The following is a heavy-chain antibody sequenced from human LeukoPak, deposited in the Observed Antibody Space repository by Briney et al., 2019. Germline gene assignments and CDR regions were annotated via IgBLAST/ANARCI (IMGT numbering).Heavy chain of an antibody. CDR1: GDSISSGSYY. J-gene: IGHJ3*02. CDR3: ARDQWGGTYIHDAFDI. V-gene: IGHV4-61*02. Sequence: SETLSLTCTVSGDSISSGSYYWSWIRQPAGKGLEWIGRISTSGSTYYNPSLKSRLTISVDTSKNQFSLKLTSVTAADTAVYYCARDQWGGTYIHDAFDIWGQGTMVTVSS. D-gene: IGHD1-26*01. CDR2: ISTSGST.